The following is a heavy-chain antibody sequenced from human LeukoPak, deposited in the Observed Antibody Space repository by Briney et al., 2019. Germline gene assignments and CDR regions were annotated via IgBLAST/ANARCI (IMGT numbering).Heavy chain of an antibody. CDR2: IKQDGSET. Sequence: GGSLRLSCAASGFTFSGHWMSWVRQALGKGLEWVANIKQDGSETYYVDSVKGRFTISRDNAKNSLYLQMNSLRAEDTAVYYCARGPPFIAAAGTYWFDPWGQGTLVTVSS. CDR1: GFTFSGHW. D-gene: IGHD6-13*01. CDR3: ARGPPFIAAAGTYWFDP. J-gene: IGHJ5*02. V-gene: IGHV3-7*03.